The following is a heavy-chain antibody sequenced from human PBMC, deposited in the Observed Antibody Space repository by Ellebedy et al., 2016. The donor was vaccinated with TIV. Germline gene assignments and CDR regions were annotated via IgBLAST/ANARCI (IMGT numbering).Heavy chain of an antibody. V-gene: IGHV3-74*01. J-gene: IGHJ3*01. D-gene: IGHD6-19*01. CDR1: GFTSRNYW. CDR2: INTDGSST. CDR3: ARDRSGWYKAFDL. Sequence: GESLKISCAASGFTSRNYWMNWVRQAPGKGLGWVSRINTDGSSTRYADSVKGRFTISRDDATNTLYLQMNSLRAEDTALYYCARDRSGWYKAFDLWGQGTLVTVSS.